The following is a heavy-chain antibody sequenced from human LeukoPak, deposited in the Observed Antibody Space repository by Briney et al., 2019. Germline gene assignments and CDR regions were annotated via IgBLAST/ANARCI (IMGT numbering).Heavy chain of an antibody. CDR1: GFTFSSCA. V-gene: IGHV3-30*02. Sequence: PGGSLRLSCAASGFTFSSCAMHWVRQAPGKGLQWVSFIRYDGTTKYYADSVKGRFTISRDNSKNTLYLQMNSLRVDDTAVYYCAKDGGYGGALFDSWGQGTLVTVSS. D-gene: IGHD4-23*01. CDR3: AKDGGYGGALFDS. J-gene: IGHJ4*02. CDR2: IRYDGTTK.